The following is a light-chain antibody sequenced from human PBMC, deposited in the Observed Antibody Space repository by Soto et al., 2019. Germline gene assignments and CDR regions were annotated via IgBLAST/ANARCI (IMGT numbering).Light chain of an antibody. V-gene: IGKV1-5*03. CDR2: KAS. CDR1: QSLNNW. Sequence: DIQMTQSPSTLSASVGDRVTITCRASQSLNNWLAWYQQKPGNAPKLLIYKASTLKIGVPSRFSGSGSGTEFTLTISSLQLDDFGAYYGKKYISPPPTFGGGTRVDTK. CDR3: KKYISPPPT. J-gene: IGKJ4*01.